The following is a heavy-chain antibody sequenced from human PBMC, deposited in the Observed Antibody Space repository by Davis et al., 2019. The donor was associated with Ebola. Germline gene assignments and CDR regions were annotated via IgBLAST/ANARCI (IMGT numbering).Heavy chain of an antibody. V-gene: IGHV3-23*01. J-gene: IGHJ6*02. CDR2: ISGSGGST. D-gene: IGHD3-3*01. CDR1: GFTFSSYA. Sequence: PGGSLRLSCAASGFTFSSYAMSWVRQAPGKGLEWFSAISGSGGSTYYADSVKGRFTISRDNSKNTLYLQMNSLRAEDTAVYYCAKDPRSITIFGDRSGGMDVWGQGTTVTVSS. CDR3: AKDPRSITIFGDRSGGMDV.